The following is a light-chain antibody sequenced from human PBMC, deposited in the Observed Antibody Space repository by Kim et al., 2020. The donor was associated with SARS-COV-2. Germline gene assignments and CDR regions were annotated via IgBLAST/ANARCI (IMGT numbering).Light chain of an antibody. CDR2: TAS. V-gene: IGKV1-39*01. CDR3: QQNYSASRT. CDR1: QDISRY. J-gene: IGKJ1*01. Sequence: DTQMTQSPSSLSASVGDRVTITCRASQDISRYLNWYQQKPGKAPKLLIYTASSLQSGVPSRFTGSGSETDFTLTISSLQPEDFATYYCQQNYSASRTFGQGTKVDIK.